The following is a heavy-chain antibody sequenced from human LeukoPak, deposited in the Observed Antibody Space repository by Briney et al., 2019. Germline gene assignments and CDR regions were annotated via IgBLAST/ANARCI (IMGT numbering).Heavy chain of an antibody. CDR2: ISGSDGST. CDR1: GFTFSRYA. V-gene: IGHV3-23*01. Sequence: GGSLRLSCAASGFTFSRYAMSWVRQTPEKGLEWVSVISGSDGSTYYADSVRGRFTISRDNSKNTLYLQMNSLRAEDTAVYYCAKSPPGWLGEQYFDYWGQGTLVTVSS. CDR3: AKSPPGWLGEQYFDY. D-gene: IGHD3-10*01. J-gene: IGHJ4*02.